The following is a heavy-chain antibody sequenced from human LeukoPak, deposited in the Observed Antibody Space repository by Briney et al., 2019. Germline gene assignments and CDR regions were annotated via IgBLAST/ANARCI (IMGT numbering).Heavy chain of an antibody. J-gene: IGHJ4*02. D-gene: IGHD5-24*01. CDR3: ARDYKYAFDN. CDR1: GFTFSDC. V-gene: IGHV3-11*06. Sequence: GGSLRLSCAASGFTFSDCMNWVRQAPGKGLEWISYIGIDSGDTNYADSVKGRFTISGDKAKNSLYLQMNSLRVEDTAVYYCARDYKYAFDNWGQGTLVTVSS. CDR2: IGIDSGDT.